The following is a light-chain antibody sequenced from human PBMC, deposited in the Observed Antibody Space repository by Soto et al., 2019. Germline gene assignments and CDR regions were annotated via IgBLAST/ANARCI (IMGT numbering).Light chain of an antibody. J-gene: IGKJ2*02. Sequence: AIQVTQSPSSLSSSVGDRVTITCRATQGYSSDLAWYQQKPGKAPKLLIYAASDLQAEVPSRFSGSGSGTDFTLTISSLQAEDFATYYCLQDHDYQWTFGQGTKLEIK. CDR2: AAS. CDR3: LQDHDYQWT. V-gene: IGKV1-6*01. CDR1: QGYSSD.